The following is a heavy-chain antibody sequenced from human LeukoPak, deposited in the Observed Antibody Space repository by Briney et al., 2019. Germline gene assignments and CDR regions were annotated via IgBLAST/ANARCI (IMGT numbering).Heavy chain of an antibody. CDR3: AKERLGATTPNPDY. CDR2: ISSDGSDK. CDR1: GLTFSSYE. V-gene: IGHV3-30*18. D-gene: IGHD1-26*01. Sequence: QPGGSLRLSCAASGLTFSSYEMNWVRQAPGKGLEWVAVISSDGSDKYYTDSVKGRFTISRDNSKNTLYLQMSSLRADDTALYYCAKERLGATTPNPDYWGQGTLVTVSS. J-gene: IGHJ4*02.